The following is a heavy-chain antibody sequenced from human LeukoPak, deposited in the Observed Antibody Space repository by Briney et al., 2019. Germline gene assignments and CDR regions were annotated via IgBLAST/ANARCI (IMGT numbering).Heavy chain of an antibody. D-gene: IGHD3-22*01. CDR1: GGSISSSSYY. J-gene: IGHJ4*02. CDR3: ARQGSYYYDSSGYYAKGYFDY. V-gene: IGHV4-39*01. CDR2: VYYSGST. Sequence: SETLSLTCTVSGGSISSSSYYWGWIRQPPGKGLEWIGSVYYSGSTYYNPSLKSRVTISVDTSKNQFSRKLSSVTAADTAVYYCARQGSYYYDSSGYYAKGYFDYWGQGTLVTVSS.